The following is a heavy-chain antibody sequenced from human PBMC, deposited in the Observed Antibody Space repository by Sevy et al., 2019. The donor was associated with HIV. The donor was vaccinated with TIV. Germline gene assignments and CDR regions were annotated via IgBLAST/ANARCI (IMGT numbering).Heavy chain of an antibody. Sequence: GGSLRLSCAASGFTFSSYAMHWVRQAPGKGLEWVAVISYDGSNKYYADSVKGRLTISRDNSKNTLYLQMNSLRAEDTAVYYCARDHDRDGYSYAFDIWGQGTMVTVSS. V-gene: IGHV3-30-3*01. D-gene: IGHD3-22*01. CDR2: ISYDGSNK. CDR1: GFTFSSYA. J-gene: IGHJ3*02. CDR3: ARDHDRDGYSYAFDI.